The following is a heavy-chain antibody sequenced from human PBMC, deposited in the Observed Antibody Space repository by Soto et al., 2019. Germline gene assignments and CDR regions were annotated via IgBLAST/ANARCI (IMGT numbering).Heavy chain of an antibody. Sequence: SETLSFTCTVSGGSISSGGYYWNWIRQHPGKGLEWIGYIYYSGSTYYNPSLKSRVTISVDTSKNQFSLKLSSVTVADTAVYYCGSYYDSSGSFDYWGQGTLVTVSS. J-gene: IGHJ4*02. CDR2: IYYSGST. V-gene: IGHV4-31*08. CDR1: GGSISSGGYY. CDR3: GSYYDSSGSFDY. D-gene: IGHD3-22*01.